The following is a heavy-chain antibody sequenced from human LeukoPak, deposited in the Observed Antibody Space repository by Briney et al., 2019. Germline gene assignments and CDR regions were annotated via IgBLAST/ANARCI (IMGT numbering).Heavy chain of an antibody. CDR3: AKGQWLVLGALDY. CDR1: GFTFSSYE. CDR2: ISYDGSNK. V-gene: IGHV3-30*18. D-gene: IGHD6-19*01. Sequence: GGSLRLSCAASGFTFSSYEMNWVRQAPGKGLEWVTVISYDGSNKYYADSVKGRFTISRDNSKNTLYLQMNSLRAEDTAVYYCAKGQWLVLGALDYWGQGTLVTVSS. J-gene: IGHJ4*02.